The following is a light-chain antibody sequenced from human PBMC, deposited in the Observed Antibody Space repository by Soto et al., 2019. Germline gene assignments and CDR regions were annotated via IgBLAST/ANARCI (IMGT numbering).Light chain of an antibody. J-gene: IGKJ3*01. V-gene: IGKV3-11*01. CDR1: QSVSSY. CDR3: QQRSNWPPFT. CDR2: DAS. Sequence: EIVLTQSPATLSLSPGERATLSCRASQSVSSYLAWYQQKPGQAPRLLIYDASNRATGIPARFSGSGSGTDFTITISSLEPEDFAVYYCQQRSNWPPFTFGPGTKVDI.